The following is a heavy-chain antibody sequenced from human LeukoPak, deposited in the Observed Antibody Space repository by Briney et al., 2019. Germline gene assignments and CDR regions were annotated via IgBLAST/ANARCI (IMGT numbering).Heavy chain of an antibody. V-gene: IGHV3-48*02. D-gene: IGHD3-22*01. CDR1: GFTFSSYS. Sequence: PGGSLRLSCAASGFTFSSYSMNWVRQAPGKGLEWVSYISSSSNTIYYADSVKGRFTISRDNAKNSLYLQMNSLRDEDTAVYYCARDRAVYSDSRGYYPDAFDIWGQGTMVTVSS. CDR2: ISSSSNTI. J-gene: IGHJ3*02. CDR3: ARDRAVYSDSRGYYPDAFDI.